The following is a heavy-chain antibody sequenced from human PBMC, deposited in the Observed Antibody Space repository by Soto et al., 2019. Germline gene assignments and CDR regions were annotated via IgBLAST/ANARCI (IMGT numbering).Heavy chain of an antibody. J-gene: IGHJ4*02. D-gene: IGHD4-17*01. Sequence: QVQLQESGPGLVKPSETLSLTCTGSGGSISSYDWSWIRQPPGRGLEWIGYIYYSGSTNYNPSPKSRVTISVDTSKNQFARKLSSVTAAATAVYYCARGSSPHDYGDNSVDYWGKGPLVPVSS. CDR2: IYYSGST. CDR1: GGSISSYD. CDR3: ARGSSPHDYGDNSVDY. V-gene: IGHV4-59*01.